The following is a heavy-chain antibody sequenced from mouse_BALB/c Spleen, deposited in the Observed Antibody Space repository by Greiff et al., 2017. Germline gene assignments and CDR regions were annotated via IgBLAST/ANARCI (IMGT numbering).Heavy chain of an antibody. J-gene: IGHJ1*01. D-gene: IGHD1-1*01. CDR1: GYTFTSYT. V-gene: IGHV1-4*01. CDR3: ARSPYYYGSSPYWYCDV. CDR2: INPSSGYT. Sequence: VQLQQSGAELARPGASVKMSCKASGYTFTSYTMHWVKQRPGQGLEWIGYINPSSGYTNYNQKFKDKATLTADKSSSTAYMQLSSLTSEDSAVYYCARSPYYYGSSPYWYCDVWGAGTTVTVSS.